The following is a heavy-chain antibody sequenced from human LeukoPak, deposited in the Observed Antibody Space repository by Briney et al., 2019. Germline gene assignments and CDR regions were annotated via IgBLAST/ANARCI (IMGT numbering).Heavy chain of an antibody. V-gene: IGHV4-39*01. D-gene: IGHD1-1*01. CDR2: IYYSGST. J-gene: IGHJ4*02. Sequence: SETLSLTCTVSGGSISSSSYYWGWIRQPPGKGLEWMGSIYYSGSTYSNPSLKSRVTISVDTINNQFSLKLRSVSAAATAVYYGASVQLGYWGQGTLVTVSS. CDR3: ASVQLGY. CDR1: GGSISSSSYY.